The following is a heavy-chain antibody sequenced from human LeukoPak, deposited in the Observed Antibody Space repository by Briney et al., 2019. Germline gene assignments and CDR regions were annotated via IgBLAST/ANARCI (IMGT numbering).Heavy chain of an antibody. CDR2: IGTAGDT. CDR1: GFTFSSYD. V-gene: IGHV3-13*01. J-gene: IGHJ6*02. CDR3: ARDLKNGMDV. Sequence: EGSLRLSCSASGFTFSSYDMHWVRQATGKGLEWVSAIGTAGDTYYPGSVKGRFTIARENAKNSLYLQMNSLRAGDTAVYYCARDLKNGMDVWGQGTTVTVSS.